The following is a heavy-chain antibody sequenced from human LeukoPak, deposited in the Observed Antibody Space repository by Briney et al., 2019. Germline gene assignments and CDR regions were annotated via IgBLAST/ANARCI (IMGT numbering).Heavy chain of an antibody. CDR2: IKQDGSEK. CDR1: GFVFNSYW. CDR3: GTRAY. J-gene: IGHJ4*02. V-gene: IGHV3-7*01. Sequence: GGSLRLSCAASGFVFNSYWMMWVRQAPGKGLEWVANIKQDGSEKYYVDSVKGRFTISGDNAKNSLYLQMSSLRVEDTAVYYCGTRAYWGQGTLVTVSS.